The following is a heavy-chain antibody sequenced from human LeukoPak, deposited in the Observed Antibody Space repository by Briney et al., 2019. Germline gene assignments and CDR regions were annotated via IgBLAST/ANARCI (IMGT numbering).Heavy chain of an antibody. CDR1: GNYW. V-gene: IGHV3-74*01. D-gene: IGHD2/OR15-2a*01. CDR3: VSFYETY. CDR2: INSDGSWT. J-gene: IGHJ4*02. Sequence: GGSLRLSCAASGNYWMHWVRQVPGKGLVWVSHINSDGSWTSYADSVKGRFTIPKDNAKNTVYLQMNSLRAEDTAVYYCVSFYETYWGRGTLVTVSS.